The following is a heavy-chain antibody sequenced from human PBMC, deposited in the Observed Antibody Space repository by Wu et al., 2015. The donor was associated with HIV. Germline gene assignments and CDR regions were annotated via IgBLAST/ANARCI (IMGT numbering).Heavy chain of an antibody. Sequence: QVQLVQSGPEVRKPGASVKVSCKASGYSFTTYGMSWVRQAPGQGLEWMGWISAFNGNTNSAQRLQGRVTLSTDTSATTAYMELRSLRPDDTAIYYCARGYYADYEGDAFVFLGPKGHWSSSLQ. CDR2: ISAFNGNT. CDR1: GYSFTTYG. J-gene: IGHJ3*01. CDR3: ARGYYADYEGDAFVF. D-gene: IGHD4-17*01. V-gene: IGHV1-18*01.